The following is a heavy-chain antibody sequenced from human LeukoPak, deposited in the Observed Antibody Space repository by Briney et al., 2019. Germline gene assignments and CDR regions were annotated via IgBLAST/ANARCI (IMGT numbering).Heavy chain of an antibody. D-gene: IGHD1-26*01. J-gene: IGHJ4*02. CDR1: GYTFTGYY. Sequence: ASVKVSCKASGYTFTGYYMHWVRQAPGQGLEWMGWINPNSGGTNYAQKFQGRVTMTRDTSISTAYMELSRLRSDDTAMYYCAREIGGSSYRGFDYWGQGTLVTVSS. CDR3: AREIGGSSYRGFDY. V-gene: IGHV1-2*02. CDR2: INPNSGGT.